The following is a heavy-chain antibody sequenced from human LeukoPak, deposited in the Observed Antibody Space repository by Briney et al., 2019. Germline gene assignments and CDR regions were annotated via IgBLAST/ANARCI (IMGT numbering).Heavy chain of an antibody. V-gene: IGHV4-59*01. J-gene: IGHJ5*02. CDR3: ARGDGVQGKDWFDP. D-gene: IGHD1-1*01. Sequence: SETLSLTCTVSGGSISSCYWSWIRQPPGKGLEWIGYIYYSGSTNYNPSLKSRVTISVDTSKNQFSLKLSSVTAADTAVYYCARGDGVQGKDWFDPWGQGTLVTVSS. CDR2: IYYSGST. CDR1: GGSISSCY.